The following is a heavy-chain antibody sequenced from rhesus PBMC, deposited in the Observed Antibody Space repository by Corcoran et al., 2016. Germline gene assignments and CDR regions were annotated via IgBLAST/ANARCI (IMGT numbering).Heavy chain of an antibody. V-gene: IGHV4-160*01. CDR2: IYGSGWTT. CDR3: ARERIAADY. D-gene: IGHD6-25*01. CDR1: GGSISSNY. Sequence: QVQLQESGPGLVKPSETLSLTCAVSGGSISSNYWSWIRQAPGKGLEWIGRIYGSGWTTATNPSLKSRVTSSTATSKNQFSLKLSSVTATDTAVYYCARERIAADYWGQGVLVTVSS. J-gene: IGHJ4*01.